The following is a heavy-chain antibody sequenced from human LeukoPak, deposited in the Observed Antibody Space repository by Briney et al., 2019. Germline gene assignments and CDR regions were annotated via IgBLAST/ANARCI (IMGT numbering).Heavy chain of an antibody. CDR1: GFTFSSYW. CDR3: ARANRDYGGNPAWVDY. V-gene: IGHV3-74*01. J-gene: IGHJ4*02. Sequence: GGSLRLSCAASGFTFSSYWMHWVRQAPGKGLVWVSRINSDGSSTSYADSVKGRFTISRDKAKNTLCLQMNSLRAEDTAVYYCARANRDYGGNPAWVDYWGQGTLVTVSS. CDR2: INSDGSST. D-gene: IGHD4-23*01.